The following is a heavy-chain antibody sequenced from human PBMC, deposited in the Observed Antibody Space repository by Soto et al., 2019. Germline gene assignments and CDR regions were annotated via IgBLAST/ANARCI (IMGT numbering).Heavy chain of an antibody. CDR2: VSANGQGI. V-gene: IGHV3-23*01. J-gene: IGHJ4*02. CDR3: AKDRHYPRDYFHY. D-gene: IGHD3-10*01. Sequence: PGGSLRLSCAASGFTFSSSAISWVRRAPGKGLEWVSAVSANGQGIYYADSVRGRLTISRDNSKNTVFLHMDSLSAEDTAVYYCAKDRHYPRDYFHYWGQGTLVTVSS. CDR1: GFTFSSSA.